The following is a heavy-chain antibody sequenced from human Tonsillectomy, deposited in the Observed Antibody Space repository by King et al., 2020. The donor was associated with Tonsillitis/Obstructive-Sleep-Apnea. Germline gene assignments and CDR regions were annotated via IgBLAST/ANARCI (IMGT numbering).Heavy chain of an antibody. CDR2: ISSRSSYI. Sequence: VQLVESGGGLVKPGGSLRLSCAASGFTFSSYSMNWVRQAPGKGLEWVSSISSRSSYIYYADSVKGRFTISRDNAKNSLYLQMNSLRAEDTAVYYCARARRRYYDSSGYYYWGQGTLVTVSS. V-gene: IGHV3-21*01. CDR1: GFTFSSYS. J-gene: IGHJ4*02. CDR3: ARARRRYYDSSGYYY. D-gene: IGHD3-22*01.